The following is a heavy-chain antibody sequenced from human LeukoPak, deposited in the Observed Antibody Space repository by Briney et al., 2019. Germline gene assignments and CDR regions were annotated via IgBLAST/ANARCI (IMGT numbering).Heavy chain of an antibody. D-gene: IGHD4-17*01. CDR1: GFTFSDYY. J-gene: IGHJ2*01. CDR2: ISSSGFTI. CDR3: AREVTMLTSDYYFDL. Sequence: GGSLRLSCAASGFTFSDYYMSWIRQAPGKGLEWVSCISSSGFTIYYADSLKGRFTISRDNAKKSLCLQMDSVRVDDTALFYFAREVTMLTSDYYFDLWGRGTLVTVSS. V-gene: IGHV3-11*04.